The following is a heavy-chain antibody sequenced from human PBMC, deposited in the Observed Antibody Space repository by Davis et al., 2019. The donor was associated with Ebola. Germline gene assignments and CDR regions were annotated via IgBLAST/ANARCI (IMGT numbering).Heavy chain of an antibody. V-gene: IGHV1-18*01. D-gene: IGHD1-26*01. CDR3: ARTSLVGTTATASDI. CDR1: GYTFTSYG. J-gene: IGHJ3*02. Sequence: AASVKVSCKASGYTFTSYGISWVRQAPGQGLEWMGWISAYNGNTNYAQKLQGRVTMTTDTSTSTAYMELRSLRSDDTAVYFCARTSLVGTTATASDIWGQGTRVNVSS. CDR2: ISAYNGNT.